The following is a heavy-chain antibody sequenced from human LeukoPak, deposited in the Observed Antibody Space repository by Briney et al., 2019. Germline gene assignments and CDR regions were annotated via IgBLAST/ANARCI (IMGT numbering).Heavy chain of an antibody. CDR2: INPNSGGT. J-gene: IGHJ4*02. Sequence: ASVKVSCKTFGYTFTDHYTHWVRQAPGQGLEWMGWINPNSGGTKYAEKFQGRATMTRDTSTSTGYMEVSRLRYDDTAVYYCARGVDTDYFDYWGQGTLVTVSS. D-gene: IGHD5-18*01. CDR1: GYTFTDHY. CDR3: ARGVDTDYFDY. V-gene: IGHV1-2*02.